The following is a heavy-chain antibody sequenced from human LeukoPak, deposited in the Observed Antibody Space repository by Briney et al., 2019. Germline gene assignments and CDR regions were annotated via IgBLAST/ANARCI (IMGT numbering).Heavy chain of an antibody. D-gene: IGHD6-19*01. CDR1: GFTFDDYA. CDR3: TRGSTSGWPDFFDF. J-gene: IGHJ4*02. V-gene: IGHV3-9*01. CDR2: INWNSGIT. Sequence: GGSLRLSCAASGFTFDDYAMHWVRQAPGKGLEWVSGINWNSGITPYADSVRGRFTISRDNAKDTLYLQMNSLRADDTAVYYCTRGSTSGWPDFFDFWGQGTLVTVSS.